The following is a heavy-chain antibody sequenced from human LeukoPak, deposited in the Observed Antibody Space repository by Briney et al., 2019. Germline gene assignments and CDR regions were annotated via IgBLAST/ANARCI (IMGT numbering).Heavy chain of an antibody. D-gene: IGHD3-22*01. Sequence: GGSLRLSCAASGFTFSSYEMNWVRQAPGKGLEWVSYISSSGSTIYYADSVKGRFTISRDNAKNSLYLQMNSLRAEDTAVYYCARNYYDSSGYYIDQFYFDSWGQGTLVTVSS. CDR3: ARNYYDSSGYYIDQFYFDS. CDR1: GFTFSSYE. J-gene: IGHJ4*02. V-gene: IGHV3-48*03. CDR2: ISSSGSTI.